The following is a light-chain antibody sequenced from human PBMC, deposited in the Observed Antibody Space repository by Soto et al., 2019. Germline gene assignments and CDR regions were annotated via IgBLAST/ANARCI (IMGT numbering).Light chain of an antibody. CDR2: GAS. Sequence: EIVLTQSPGTLSLSPGERATLSCRASQSVRSTYLAWYRQKPGQAPRLLIYGASSRATGIPDRFSGSGSGTDFTLTISRLEPEDFAVYYCQQYGNSPLTFGGGTKVEI. CDR1: QSVRSTY. J-gene: IGKJ4*01. V-gene: IGKV3-20*01. CDR3: QQYGNSPLT.